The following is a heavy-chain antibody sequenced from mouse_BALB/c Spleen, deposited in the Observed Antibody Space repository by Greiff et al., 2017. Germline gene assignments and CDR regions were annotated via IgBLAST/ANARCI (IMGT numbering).Heavy chain of an antibody. CDR3: TREGNGYDY. CDR2: INPSNGGT. Sequence: QVQLKESGAELVKPGASVKLSCKASGYTFTSYYMYWVKQRPGQGLEWIGEINPSNGGTNFNEKFKSKATLTVDKSSSTAYMQLSSLTSEDSAVYYCTREGNGYDYWGQGTTLTVSS. D-gene: IGHD2-2*01. J-gene: IGHJ2*01. V-gene: IGHV1S81*02. CDR1: GYTFTSYY.